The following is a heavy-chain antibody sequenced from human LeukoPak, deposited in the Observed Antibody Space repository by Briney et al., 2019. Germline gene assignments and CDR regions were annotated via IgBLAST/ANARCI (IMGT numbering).Heavy chain of an antibody. CDR2: INHSGSS. V-gene: IGHV4-34*01. Sequence: SETLSLTCGVYGGSVSGYHWSWIRQPPGKGLEWMGEINHSGSSNYNPSLKSRVTISVDTSKNQFSLKWRSVTAADTAVYYCARGGRSEYFGSGSHDYWGQGTLVTVSS. D-gene: IGHD3-10*01. J-gene: IGHJ4*02. CDR3: ARGGRSEYFGSGSHDY. CDR1: GGSVSGYH.